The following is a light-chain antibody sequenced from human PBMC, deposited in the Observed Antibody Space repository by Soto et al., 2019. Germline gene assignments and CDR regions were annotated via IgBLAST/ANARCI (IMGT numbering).Light chain of an antibody. J-gene: IGKJ4*01. V-gene: IGKV1-33*01. Sequence: DIQMTQSPSSLSASVGERVTLTCQASQDISNYLNWYQQKPGKAPKLLIYDASNLATGVPSRFSGSGSGTDFTFTISILQPEDIATYYCQQYDNLPLTFGGGTKVEIK. CDR1: QDISNY. CDR3: QQYDNLPLT. CDR2: DAS.